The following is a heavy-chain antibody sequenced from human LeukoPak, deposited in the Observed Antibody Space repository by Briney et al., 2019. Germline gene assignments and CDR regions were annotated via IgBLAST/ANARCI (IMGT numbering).Heavy chain of an antibody. J-gene: IGHJ4*02. CDR3: ARARYSNYVPPDLDY. CDR2: ISSNGITT. CDR1: GFTFSNYY. V-gene: IGHV3-11*01. Sequence: GGSLRLSCAASGFTFSNYYMSWIRQAPGKGLEWVSYISSNGITTYYADAVKGRFTISRDNAKNSLYLQMNSLRAEDTALYHCARARYSNYVPPDLDYWGQGTLVTVSS. D-gene: IGHD4-4*01.